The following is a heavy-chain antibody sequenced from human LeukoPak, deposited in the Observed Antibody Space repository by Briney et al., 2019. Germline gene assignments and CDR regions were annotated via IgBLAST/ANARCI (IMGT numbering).Heavy chain of an antibody. J-gene: IGHJ1*01. V-gene: IGHV3-7*01. CDR2: MDPSGTQK. CDR3: AIWTEDNS. D-gene: IGHD2/OR15-2a*01. CDR1: GFTFHWSW. Sequence: GGSLRLSCAASGFTFHWSWMNWVRQVPGKGLEWVANMDPSGTQKHYAAPVRGRSTTSNDNSGTSFYLEMSSLTVDDTAIYDCAIWTEDNSWGQGALVTAAS.